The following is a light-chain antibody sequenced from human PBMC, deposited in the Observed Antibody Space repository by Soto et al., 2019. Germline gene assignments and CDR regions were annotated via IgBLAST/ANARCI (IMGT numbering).Light chain of an antibody. V-gene: IGLV2-14*01. CDR2: DVS. CDR3: SSYTSSSTHVV. Sequence: QSALTQPASVSGSPGQSITISCTGTSSDVGGYNYVSWYQQHPGKAPKLMIYDVSNRSSGVSNRFSGSKSGNTASLTISGLQAEDEAEYYCSSYTSSSTHVVFGGGTKVTVL. CDR1: SSDVGGYNY. J-gene: IGLJ2*01.